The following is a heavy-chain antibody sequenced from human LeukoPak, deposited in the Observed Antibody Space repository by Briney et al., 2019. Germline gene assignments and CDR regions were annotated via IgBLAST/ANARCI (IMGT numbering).Heavy chain of an antibody. CDR3: AAEYSTVNYYYGMDV. Sequence: ASVKVSCKASGYTFTSYYMHWVRQAPGQGLEWMGIINPSGGSTSYAQKFQGRVTMTRDTSTSTVYMELSSLRSEDTAVYYCAAEYSTVNYYYGMDVWGQGTTVTVSS. J-gene: IGHJ6*02. CDR2: INPSGGST. V-gene: IGHV1-46*01. D-gene: IGHD6-6*01. CDR1: GYTFTSYY.